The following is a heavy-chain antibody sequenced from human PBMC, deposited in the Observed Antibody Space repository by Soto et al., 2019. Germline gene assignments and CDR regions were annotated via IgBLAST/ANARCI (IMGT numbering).Heavy chain of an antibody. Sequence: GGSLRLSCAASGFTFSDAWMTWVRQAPGKGLEWVGRIKTKTDGGTTDYGAPVEGRFIISRDDSKDTLYLQMNSLKTEDTAVYYCTANLGYWGEGTMVTVSS. V-gene: IGHV3-15*01. CDR3: TANLGY. CDR1: GFTFSDAW. CDR2: IKTKTDGGTT. J-gene: IGHJ4*02. D-gene: IGHD5-12*01.